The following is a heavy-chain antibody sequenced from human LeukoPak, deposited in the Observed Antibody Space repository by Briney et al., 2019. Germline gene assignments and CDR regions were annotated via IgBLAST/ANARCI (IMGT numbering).Heavy chain of an antibody. D-gene: IGHD2-8*01. Sequence: SETLSLTCTVSGGSISSYYWSWIRQPPGKGLEWIGYIYYSGSTNYNPSLKSRVTISVDTSKNQFSLKLSSVTAADTAVYYCVARMLYPRTKSWFGPWGQGTLVTVSS. J-gene: IGHJ5*02. CDR3: VARMLYPRTKSWFGP. CDR1: GGSISSYY. V-gene: IGHV4-59*01. CDR2: IYYSGST.